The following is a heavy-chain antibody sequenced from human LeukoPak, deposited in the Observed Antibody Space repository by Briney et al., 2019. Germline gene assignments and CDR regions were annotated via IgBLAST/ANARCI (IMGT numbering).Heavy chain of an antibody. CDR3: ARRLTQYDCFDP. V-gene: IGHV6-1*01. CDR2: TYYRSTWYN. J-gene: IGHJ5*02. D-gene: IGHD2-2*01. CDR1: GDSVSSNSVT. Sequence: QTLSLTCAISGDSVSSNSVTWNWIRQSPSRGLEWLGRTYYRSTWYNDYAVSVRGRITVNPDTSKNQFSLHLNSVTPEDMAVYYCARRLTQYDCFDPWGQGILVTVSS.